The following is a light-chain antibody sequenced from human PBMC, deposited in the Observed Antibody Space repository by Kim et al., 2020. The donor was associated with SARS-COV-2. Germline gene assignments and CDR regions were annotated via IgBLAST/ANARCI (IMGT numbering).Light chain of an antibody. CDR2: EVS. V-gene: IGLV2-23*02. J-gene: IGLJ3*02. CDR3: CSFAGGTIWL. Sequence: QSALTQPASVSGSPGQSITISCTGTSSDVGSYNFVSWYQHHPGKAPKLIIYEVSKRTSGVSDPFSGSKSGNTASLTISGLHAEDEADYYCCSFAGGTIWLFGGGTQLTVL. CDR1: SSDVGSYNF.